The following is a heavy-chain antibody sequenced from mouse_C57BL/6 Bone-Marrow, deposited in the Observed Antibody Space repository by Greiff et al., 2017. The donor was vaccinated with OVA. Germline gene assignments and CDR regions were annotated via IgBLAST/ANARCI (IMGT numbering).Heavy chain of an antibody. D-gene: IGHD3-2*02. J-gene: IGHJ1*03. CDR1: GFTFSSYG. CDR2: ISSGGSYT. Sequence: EVHLVESGGDLVKPGGSLKLSCAASGFTFSSYGMSWVRQTPDKRLEWVATISSGGSYTYYPDSVKGRFTISRDNAKNTLYLQMSSLKSEDTAMYYCARRRLPYWYFDVWGTGTTVTVSS. CDR3: ARRRLPYWYFDV. V-gene: IGHV5-6*01.